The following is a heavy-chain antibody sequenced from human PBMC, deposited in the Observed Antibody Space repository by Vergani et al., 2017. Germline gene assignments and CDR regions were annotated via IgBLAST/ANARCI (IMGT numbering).Heavy chain of an antibody. CDR2: ISGSGGST. CDR3: AKDRISLSSPYYFDY. J-gene: IGHJ4*02. Sequence: EVQLVESGGGLVKPGGSLRLSCAASGFTFSSYSMNWVRQAPGKGLEWVSAISGSGGSTYYADSVKGRFTISRDNSKNTLYLQMNSLRAEDTAVYYCAKDRISLSSPYYFDYWGQGTLVTVSS. D-gene: IGHD2-15*01. V-gene: IGHV3-23*04. CDR1: GFTFSSYS.